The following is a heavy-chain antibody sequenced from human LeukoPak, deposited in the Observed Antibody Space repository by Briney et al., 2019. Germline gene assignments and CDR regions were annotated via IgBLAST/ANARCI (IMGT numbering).Heavy chain of an antibody. D-gene: IGHD3-10*01. CDR2: IIPIFGTT. Sequence: SVKVSCKASGGTLSRYAISWVRQAPGQGPEWMGGIIPIFGTTNYAQKFQGRVTITADESTSTAYMELSSPRSEDTAVYYCARIVGIASRGYFDYWGQGTLVTVSS. V-gene: IGHV1-69*01. CDR3: ARIVGIASRGYFDY. J-gene: IGHJ4*02. CDR1: GGTLSRYA.